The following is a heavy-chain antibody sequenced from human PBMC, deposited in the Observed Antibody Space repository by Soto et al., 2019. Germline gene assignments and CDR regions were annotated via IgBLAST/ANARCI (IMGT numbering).Heavy chain of an antibody. CDR2: ISYDGSNK. V-gene: IGHV3-30*03. CDR1: GFTFSSYG. D-gene: IGHD1-26*01. Sequence: PGGSLRLSCAASGFTFSSYGMHWVRQAPGKGLEWVAVISYDGSNKYYADSVKGRFTISRDNSKNTLYLQMNSLRAEDTAVYYCAIFLWDKGAYYYYGMDVWGQGTTVTVSS. CDR3: AIFLWDKGAYYYYGMDV. J-gene: IGHJ6*02.